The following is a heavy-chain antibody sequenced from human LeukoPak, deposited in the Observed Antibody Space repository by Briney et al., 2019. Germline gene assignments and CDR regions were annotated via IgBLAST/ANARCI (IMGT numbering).Heavy chain of an antibody. CDR2: INPNSGGT. J-gene: IGHJ4*02. CDR1: GYTFTSYY. CDR3: ARGGYSGTEKPNDY. D-gene: IGHD1-26*01. Sequence: ASVKVSCKASGYTFTSYYMHWVRQAPGQGLEWMGWINPNSGGTYSVQNFQGRVTMTRDTSITTAYMELSRLKSYDTAVYYCARGGYSGTEKPNDYWGQGTLVTVSS. V-gene: IGHV1-2*02.